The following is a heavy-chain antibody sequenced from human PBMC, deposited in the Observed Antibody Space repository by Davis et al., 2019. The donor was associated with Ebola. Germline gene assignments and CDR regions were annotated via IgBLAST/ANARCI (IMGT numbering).Heavy chain of an antibody. J-gene: IGHJ6*02. V-gene: IGHV4-34*01. D-gene: IGHD2-2*01. Sequence: SETLSLTCAVYGGSFSGYYWSWIRQPPGKGLEWIGEIYHSGSTNYNPSLKGRVTISVDKSKNQFSLKLSSVTAADTAVYYCARDGVVPAANYGMDVWGQGTTVTVSS. CDR3: ARDGVVPAANYGMDV. CDR2: IYHSGST. CDR1: GGSFSGYY.